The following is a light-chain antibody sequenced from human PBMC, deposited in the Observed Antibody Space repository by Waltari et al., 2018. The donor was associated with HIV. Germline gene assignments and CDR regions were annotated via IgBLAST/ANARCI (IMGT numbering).Light chain of an antibody. V-gene: IGLV3-25*03. Sequence: SYDLTQPPSVSVSPGQTATITCSADALATEYTYWYQQKSGQAPLLILFKDIKRPSGIPERFSGSSSGTTVTLTITGVQAEDEADYYCQSGDNSGTVFFGGGTKLTVL. J-gene: IGLJ2*01. CDR2: KDI. CDR1: ALATEY. CDR3: QSGDNSGTVF.